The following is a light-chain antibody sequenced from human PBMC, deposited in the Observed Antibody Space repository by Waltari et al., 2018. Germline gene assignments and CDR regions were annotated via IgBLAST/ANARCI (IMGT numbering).Light chain of an antibody. CDR2: EVN. Sequence: QSALTQPPSASASPGQSVTISCTGTSSHVGGYNYVSWYQQHPGKAPKLIISEVNKRPSGVPDRFSGSKSGNTASLTVSGLQADDEADYYCSSYSGSNNLGVFGGGTKLTVL. CDR3: SSYSGSNNLGV. V-gene: IGLV2-8*01. CDR1: SSHVGGYNY. J-gene: IGLJ2*01.